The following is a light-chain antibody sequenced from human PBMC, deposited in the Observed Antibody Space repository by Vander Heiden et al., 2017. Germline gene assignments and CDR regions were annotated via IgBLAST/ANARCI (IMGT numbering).Light chain of an antibody. J-gene: IGLJ2*01. Sequence: QSLLTQPPSASGTPGQRVTISCSGSSSNIGSYTVNWYQQLPGTGPKLLIYTINQRPSGVPDRFSGSKSGTSASLAISGLQSEDEADYHCAAWDDTLNGVVFGGGTKLSVL. CDR3: AAWDDTLNGVV. CDR1: SSNIGSYT. V-gene: IGLV1-44*01. CDR2: TIN.